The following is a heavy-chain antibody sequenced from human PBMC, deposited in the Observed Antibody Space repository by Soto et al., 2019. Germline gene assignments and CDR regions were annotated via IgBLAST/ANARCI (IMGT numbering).Heavy chain of an antibody. Sequence: GGSLRLSCAASGFTFSSYAMSWVRQAPGKGLEWVSAISGSGGSTYYADSVKGRFTISRDNSKNTLYLQMNSLRAEDTAVYYCAKDRHAYYDFWSGYYSLNNWGQGTLVTVSS. CDR1: GFTFSSYA. CDR2: ISGSGGST. J-gene: IGHJ4*02. V-gene: IGHV3-23*01. D-gene: IGHD3-3*01. CDR3: AKDRHAYYDFWSGYYSLNN.